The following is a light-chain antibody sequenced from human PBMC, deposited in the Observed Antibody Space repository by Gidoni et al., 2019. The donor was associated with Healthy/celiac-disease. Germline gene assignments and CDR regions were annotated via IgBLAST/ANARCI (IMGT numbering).Light chain of an antibody. J-gene: IGKJ4*01. CDR3: QQRSNWPPLT. CDR1: QSVSSY. CDR2: DAS. Sequence: EIVLTQSPATLSLSPGERATLSCRASQSVSSYLAWYQQTPVQAPRLLIYDASNRATGIPARFSGSGSGTDFTLTISSLEPEDFAVYYCQQRSNWPPLTFXGXTKVEIK. V-gene: IGKV3-11*01.